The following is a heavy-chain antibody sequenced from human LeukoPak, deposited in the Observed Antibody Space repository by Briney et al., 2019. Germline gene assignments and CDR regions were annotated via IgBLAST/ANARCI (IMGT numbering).Heavy chain of an antibody. CDR3: SVTKNFDY. V-gene: IGHV3-23*01. CDR2: ITDSGDKT. Sequence: GGSLRLSCAASGFTLRSYVLTWVRQAPGKGLEWVSSITDSGDKTFYADSVKGRFTISRDNSKNTLYLQLNRLRAEDTAVYYCSVTKNFDYWGQGTLVTVSS. J-gene: IGHJ4*02. D-gene: IGHD1-14*01. CDR1: GFTLRSYV.